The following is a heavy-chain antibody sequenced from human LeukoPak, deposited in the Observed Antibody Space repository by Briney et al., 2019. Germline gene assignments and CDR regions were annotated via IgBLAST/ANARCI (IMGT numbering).Heavy chain of an antibody. CDR1: GYTFTSYG. CDR3: ARGMLTMIVVAPFDY. Sequence: ASVKVSCKASGYTFTSYGISWVRQAPGQGLEWMGWVSAYNGNTNYAQKLQGRVTMTTDTSTSTAYMELRSLRSDDTAVYYCARGMLTMIVVAPFDYWGQGTLVTVSS. J-gene: IGHJ4*02. CDR2: VSAYNGNT. D-gene: IGHD3-22*01. V-gene: IGHV1-18*01.